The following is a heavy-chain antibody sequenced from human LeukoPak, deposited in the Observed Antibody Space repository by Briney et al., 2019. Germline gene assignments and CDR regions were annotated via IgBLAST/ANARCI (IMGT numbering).Heavy chain of an antibody. Sequence: GGSLRLSCAASGFTFSSYAMRWVRQAPGKGLEWVSAISGSGGSTYYADSVKGRFTISRDNSKNTLYLQMNSLRAEDTAVYYCAKVSDYDFWSGYPGDYGGQGTLVTVPS. CDR2: ISGSGGST. D-gene: IGHD3-3*01. V-gene: IGHV3-23*01. J-gene: IGHJ4*02. CDR1: GFTFSSYA. CDR3: AKVSDYDFWSGYPGDY.